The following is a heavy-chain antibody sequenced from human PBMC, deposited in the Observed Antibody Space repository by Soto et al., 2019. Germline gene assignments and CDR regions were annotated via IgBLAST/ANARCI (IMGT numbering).Heavy chain of an antibody. CDR3: ARTPIAVAGISLDY. D-gene: IGHD6-19*01. Sequence: SETLSLTCTVSGGSISSYYWSWIRQPPGKGLEWIGYIYYSGSTNYNPSLKSRVTISVDTSKNQFSLKLSSVTAADTAVYYCARTPIAVAGISLDYWGQGTLVTVSS. CDR2: IYYSGST. CDR1: GGSISSYY. J-gene: IGHJ4*02. V-gene: IGHV4-59*08.